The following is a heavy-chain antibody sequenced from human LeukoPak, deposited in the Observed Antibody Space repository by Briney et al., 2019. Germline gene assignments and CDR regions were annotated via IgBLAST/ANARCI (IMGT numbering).Heavy chain of an antibody. D-gene: IGHD5-12*01. CDR2: IYSGGST. CDR3: AREGGYSGYDLVHYFDY. J-gene: IGHJ4*02. Sequence: GGSLRLSCAASGFTVSSNYMSWVRQAPGKGLEWVSVIYSGGSTYYADSVKGRFTISRDNSKNTLYLQMNSLRAEDTAVYYCAREGGYSGYDLVHYFDYWGQGTLVTVSS. CDR1: GFTVSSNY. V-gene: IGHV3-53*01.